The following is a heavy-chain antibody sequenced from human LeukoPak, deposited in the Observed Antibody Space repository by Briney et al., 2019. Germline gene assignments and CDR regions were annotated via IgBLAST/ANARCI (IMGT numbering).Heavy chain of an antibody. V-gene: IGHV3-30*02. CDR1: GFTFSSYG. CDR2: IRYDGSNK. J-gene: IGHJ5*02. Sequence: GGSLRLSCAASGFTFSSYGMHWVRQAPGKGLEWVAFIRYDGSNKYYADSVKGRFTISRDNSKNTLYLQMNSLRAEDTAVYYCVRIPNGANFPNWFDPWGQGTLVTVSS. D-gene: IGHD4/OR15-4a*01. CDR3: VRIPNGANFPNWFDP.